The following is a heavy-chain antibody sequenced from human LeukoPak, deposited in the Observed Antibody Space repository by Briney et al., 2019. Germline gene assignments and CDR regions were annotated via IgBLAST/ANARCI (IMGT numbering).Heavy chain of an antibody. D-gene: IGHD3-16*02. J-gene: IGHJ4*02. CDR1: GYTFTSYG. CDR2: ISAYNGNT. V-gene: IGHV1-18*01. Sequence: GASVKVSCKASGYTFTSYGISWVRLAPGQGLEWMGWISAYNGNTNYAQKLQGRVTMTTDTSTSTAYMELRSLRSDDTAVYYCARAVITFGGVIVYFDYWGQGTLVTVSS. CDR3: ARAVITFGGVIVYFDY.